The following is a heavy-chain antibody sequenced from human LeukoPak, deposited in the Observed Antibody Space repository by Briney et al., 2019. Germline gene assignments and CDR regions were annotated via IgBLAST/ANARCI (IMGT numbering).Heavy chain of an antibody. Sequence: GGSLRLSCAASGFTFSSYSMNWVRQAPGKGLEWVSSISSSSSYIYYADSVKGRFTISRDNAKNSLYLQMNSLRAEDTAVYYCARGPLPAAPTGGYWGQGTLVTVSS. J-gene: IGHJ4*02. CDR2: ISSSSSYI. CDR3: ARGPLPAAPTGGY. V-gene: IGHV3-21*01. D-gene: IGHD6-13*01. CDR1: GFTFSSYS.